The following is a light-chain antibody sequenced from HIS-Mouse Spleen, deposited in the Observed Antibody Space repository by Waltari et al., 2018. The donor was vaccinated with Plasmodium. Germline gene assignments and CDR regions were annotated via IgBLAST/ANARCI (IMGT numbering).Light chain of an antibody. V-gene: IGKV1-33*01. CDR3: QQYDNLPYT. Sequence: DIQMTQSPSSLSASVGDRVTITCQESQDISNYLKWYQQKPGKAPKLLIYDASNLETGVPSRFSGSGSGTDLTFTISSLQAEDIATYYCQQYDNLPYTFGQGTKLEIK. CDR2: DAS. J-gene: IGKJ2*01. CDR1: QDISNY.